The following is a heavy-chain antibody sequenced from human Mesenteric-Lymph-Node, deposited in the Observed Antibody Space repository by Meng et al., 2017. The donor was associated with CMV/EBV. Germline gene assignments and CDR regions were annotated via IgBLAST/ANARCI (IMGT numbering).Heavy chain of an antibody. CDR2: IYSGGST. D-gene: IGHD6-6*01. V-gene: IGHV3-53*01. CDR3: ARGPSAARPDRYYFDY. CDR1: GFTVSSNY. J-gene: IGHJ4*02. Sequence: GGSLKISCAASGFTVSSNYMSWVRQAPGKGLEWVSVIYSGGSTYYADSVKGRFTISRDNSKNTLYLQMNSLRAEDTAVYYCARGPSAARPDRYYFDYWGQGTLVTVSS.